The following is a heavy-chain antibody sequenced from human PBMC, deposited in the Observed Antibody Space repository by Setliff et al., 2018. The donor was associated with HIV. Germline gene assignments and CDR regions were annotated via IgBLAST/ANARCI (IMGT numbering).Heavy chain of an antibody. J-gene: IGHJ3*02. CDR1: GGTFSSYA. CDR2: IIPIFGTA. CDR3: ARDVDYTDAFDI. D-gene: IGHD4-4*01. V-gene: IGHV1-69*06. Sequence: SVKVSCKASGGTFSSYAISWVRQAPGQGLEWMGRIIPIFGTANYAQKFQGRVTITADKSTSTAYMDLSSLRSEDTAVYYCARDVDYTDAFDIWGQGTMVTVSS.